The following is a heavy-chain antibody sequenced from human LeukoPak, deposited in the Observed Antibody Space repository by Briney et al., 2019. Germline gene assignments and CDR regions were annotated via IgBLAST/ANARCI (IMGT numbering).Heavy chain of an antibody. CDR1: GFTFSSYS. D-gene: IGHD2-15*01. CDR3: AGRGGYYYGMDV. J-gene: IGHJ6*02. Sequence: GGSLRLSCAASGFTFSSYSMNWVRQAPGKGLEWVSSISSSSSYIYYADSVKGRSTISRDDAKNSLYLQMNSLRAEDTAVYYCAGRGGYYYGMDVWGQGTTVTVSS. CDR2: ISSSSSYI. V-gene: IGHV3-21*01.